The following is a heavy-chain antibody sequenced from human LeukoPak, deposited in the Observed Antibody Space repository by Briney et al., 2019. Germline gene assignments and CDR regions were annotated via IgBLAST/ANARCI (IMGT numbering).Heavy chain of an antibody. V-gene: IGHV4-34*01. J-gene: IGHJ5*02. D-gene: IGHD3-9*01. Sequence: SETLSLTCAVYGGSFSGYYWSWVRQPPGEGLEWIGEVNHSGSTTYNPSLKSRVTISVDTSKNQFSLRLSSVTAADTAVYYCARRVSRCAGVTGILNDMSWFDPWGQGTLVTVSS. CDR2: VNHSGST. CDR1: GGSFSGYY. CDR3: ARRVSRCAGVTGILNDMSWFDP.